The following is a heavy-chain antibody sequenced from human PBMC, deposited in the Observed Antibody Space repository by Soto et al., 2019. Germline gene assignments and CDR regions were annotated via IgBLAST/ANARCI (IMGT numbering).Heavy chain of an antibody. CDR1: GFTFDTAW. D-gene: IGHD3-16*01. V-gene: IGHV3-15*01. CDR3: TSWGGDSLFDY. Sequence: EVQLVESGGGLVKPGGSLRLSCAASGFTFDTAWMTWVRQAPGTRLEWVGRIKSKTEVETTDYAAPVKARFAISRDESKNSLFLQMSSLKTEDTAVYYCTSWGGDSLFDYWGQGTLVNVSS. J-gene: IGHJ4*02. CDR2: IKSKTEVETT.